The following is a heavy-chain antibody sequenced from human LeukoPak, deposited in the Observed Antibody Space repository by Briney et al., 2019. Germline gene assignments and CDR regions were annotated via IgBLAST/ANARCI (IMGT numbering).Heavy chain of an antibody. J-gene: IGHJ4*02. CDR2: IYYSGST. CDR3: VRHCGGRTCYYEDY. D-gene: IGHD2-15*01. V-gene: IGHV4-39*01. Sequence: SETLSLTFTVSGGSISSSTYYWGWIRQPPGKGLEWIGSIYYSGSTYYNPSLKSRVTMSVDMSMNQFSLKLSSVTAADTAAYYCVRHCGGRTCYYEDYWGQGTLVTVSS. CDR1: GGSISSSTYY.